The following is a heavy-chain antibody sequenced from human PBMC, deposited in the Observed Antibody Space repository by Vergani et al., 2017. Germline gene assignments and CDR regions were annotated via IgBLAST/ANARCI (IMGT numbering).Heavy chain of an antibody. V-gene: IGHV3-30*02. J-gene: IGHJ6*02. D-gene: IGHD2/OR15-2a*01. CDR2: IRYDGSSE. CDR3: ANSVIAGNVGVAYFGMDV. CDR1: GLTLNTYG. Sequence: QVQILQSGGGVVQPGGSLRLSCTLSGLTLNTYGIHWVRQAPGKGLEWVSFIRYDGSSEYYGDSVMGRFTISRDKSQNTVNLQMNSLRTEDTAVYFCANSVIAGNVGVAYFGMDVWGRGTTVTVSS.